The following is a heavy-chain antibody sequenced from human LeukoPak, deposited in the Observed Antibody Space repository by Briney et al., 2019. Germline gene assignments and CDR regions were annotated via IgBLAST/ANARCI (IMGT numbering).Heavy chain of an antibody. J-gene: IGHJ4*02. CDR1: GFTFSNAW. Sequence: PGGSLRLSCAASGFTFSNAWMSWVRQAPGKGLEWVSGISGSGGSTYYADSVKGRFTISRDNSKNTLYLQMNSLRAEDTAVYYCAKRYARGSGTDYWGQGTLVTVSS. V-gene: IGHV3-23*01. CDR2: ISGSGGST. CDR3: AKRYARGSGTDY. D-gene: IGHD1-26*01.